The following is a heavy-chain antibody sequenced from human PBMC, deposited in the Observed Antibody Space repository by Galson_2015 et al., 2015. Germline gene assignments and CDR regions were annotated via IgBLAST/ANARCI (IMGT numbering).Heavy chain of an antibody. D-gene: IGHD3-22*01. J-gene: IGHJ4*02. CDR3: ARRPDYDSSGYYSSPDFDY. CDR1: GYTFTSYG. Sequence: SVKVSCKASGYTFTSYGISWVRQAPGQGLEWMGWISAYNGNTNYAQKLQGRVTMTTDTSTSTAYMELRSLRSDDTAVYYCARRPDYDSSGYYSSPDFDYWGQGTLVTVSS. V-gene: IGHV1-18*04. CDR2: ISAYNGNT.